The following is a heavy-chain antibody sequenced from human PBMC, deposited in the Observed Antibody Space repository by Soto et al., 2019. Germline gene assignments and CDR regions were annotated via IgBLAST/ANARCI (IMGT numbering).Heavy chain of an antibody. J-gene: IGHJ4*01. D-gene: IGHD3-9*01. CDR3: AKLPQDDVLTCYLNYFDY. Sequence: EVQLLESGGGLVHPGGSLRLSCAASGFSFSSYAMSWVRQAPGKGLEWVSAFRGDGTGAHYADSVKGRFTISRDNSKNSLYLHMDGLRTENTAVYYCAKLPQDDVLTCYLNYFDYWGDGTLVTVSS. V-gene: IGHV3-23*01. CDR1: GFSFSSYA. CDR2: FRGDGTGA.